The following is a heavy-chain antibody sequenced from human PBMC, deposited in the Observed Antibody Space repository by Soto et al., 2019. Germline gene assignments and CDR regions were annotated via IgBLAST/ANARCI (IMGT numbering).Heavy chain of an antibody. V-gene: IGHV1-69*12. J-gene: IGHJ6*02. CDR1: GGTFSSHS. D-gene: IGHD1-26*01. CDR2: IIPIFGTA. CDR3: AGPGGRGDSYHGMEV. Sequence: QVQLVQSGAEVTKPGSSVKVSCKASGGTFSSHSISWVRQAPGQGLEWMGGIIPIFGTANYAQKFKGRVTIIADESTSTAYMELSSLISEDTAVYYCAGPGGRGDSYHGMEVWGQGTTVTVSS.